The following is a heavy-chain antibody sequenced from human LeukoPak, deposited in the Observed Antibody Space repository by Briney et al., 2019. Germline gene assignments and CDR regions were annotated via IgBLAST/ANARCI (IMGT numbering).Heavy chain of an antibody. CDR3: ARGGGDSSGYYQREYYFDY. V-gene: IGHV3-64*01. CDR2: ISSNGGST. D-gene: IGHD3-22*01. J-gene: IGHJ4*02. Sequence: GGSLRLSCAASGFTFSSYAMHWVRQAPGKGLEYVSAISSNGGSTYYANSVKSRFTISRDNSKNTLYLQMGSLRAEDIAVYYCARGGGDSSGYYQREYYFDYWGQGTLVTVSS. CDR1: GFTFSSYA.